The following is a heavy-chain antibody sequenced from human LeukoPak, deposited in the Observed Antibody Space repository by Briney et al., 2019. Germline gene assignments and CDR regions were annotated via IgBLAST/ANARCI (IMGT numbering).Heavy chain of an antibody. V-gene: IGHV3-30*04. CDR3: ARDLESSGWYHHFDY. Sequence: GGSLRLSCAASGFTFSNYAIHWVRQAPGKGLEWLALISDDGSDKYYADSVKGRFTISRDNSKNTLYLQMNSLRTEDTAVYYCARDLESSGWYHHFDYWGQGTLVTVSS. CDR1: GFTFSNYA. J-gene: IGHJ4*02. D-gene: IGHD6-19*01. CDR2: ISDDGSDK.